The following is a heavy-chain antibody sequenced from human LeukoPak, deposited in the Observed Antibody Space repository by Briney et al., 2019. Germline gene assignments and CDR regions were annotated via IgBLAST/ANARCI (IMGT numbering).Heavy chain of an antibody. Sequence: PSGTLSLTCAVSGGSISSSNWWSWVRQPPGKGLEWIGEIYHSGSTNYNPSLKSRVTISADKSKNQFSLKLSSVTAADTAVYYCARVPFGGYDLDYWGQGTLVTVSS. CDR3: ARVPFGGYDLDY. D-gene: IGHD5-12*01. V-gene: IGHV4-4*02. CDR2: IYHSGST. J-gene: IGHJ4*02. CDR1: GGSISSSNW.